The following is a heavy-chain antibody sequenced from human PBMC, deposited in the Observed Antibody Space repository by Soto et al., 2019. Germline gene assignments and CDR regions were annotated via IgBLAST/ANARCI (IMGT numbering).Heavy chain of an antibody. CDR1: DGSISNYY. J-gene: IGHJ5*02. CDR2: VYYTGSA. V-gene: IGHV4-59*08. Sequence: SETLSLTCTVSDGSISNYYWSWIRQPPGKGLEWIGSVYYTGSANYNPSLKGRVTMSVDTSRNLFSLKLRYVTATDTAVYYCARSTRSWFDPWGQGTLVTVSS. CDR3: ARSTRSWFDP.